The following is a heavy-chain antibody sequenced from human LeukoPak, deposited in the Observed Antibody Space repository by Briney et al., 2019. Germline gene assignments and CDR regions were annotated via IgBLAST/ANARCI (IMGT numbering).Heavy chain of an antibody. D-gene: IGHD1-1*01. J-gene: IGHJ4*02. CDR2: ISSSSSYI. V-gene: IGHV3-21*01. Sequence: GGSLRLSCAASGFTFSSYSMNWVRQAPGKGLEWVSSISSSSSYIYYADSVKGRFTISRDNAKNSLYLQMNSLRAEDTAVYYCARDVSPSFTPLDDYWGQGTLVTASS. CDR3: ARDVSPSFTPLDDY. CDR1: GFTFSSYS.